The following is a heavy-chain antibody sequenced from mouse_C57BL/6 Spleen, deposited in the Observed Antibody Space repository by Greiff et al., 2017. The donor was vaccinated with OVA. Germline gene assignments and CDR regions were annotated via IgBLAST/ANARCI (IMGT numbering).Heavy chain of an antibody. CDR2: IHPNSGST. CDR3: ARSPTTGVAPGYLDV. Sequence: VQLHQPGAELVKPGASVKLSCKASGYTFTSYWMHWVKQRPGQGLEWIGMIHPNSGSTNYNAKFKSKATLTVDKSSSTAYMQLSSLTSEDSAVYYCARSPTTGVAPGYLDVWGKGTTVTVSS. V-gene: IGHV1-64*01. CDR1: GYTFTSYW. J-gene: IGHJ1*03. D-gene: IGHD1-1*01.